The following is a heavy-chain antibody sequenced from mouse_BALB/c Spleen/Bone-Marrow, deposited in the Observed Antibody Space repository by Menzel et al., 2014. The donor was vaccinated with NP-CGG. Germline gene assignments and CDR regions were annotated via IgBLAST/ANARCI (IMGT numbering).Heavy chain of an antibody. V-gene: IGHV14-3*02. CDR1: GFNIKDTY. D-gene: IGHD2-3*01. CDR2: IDHANGNT. CDR3: ARWLLPYGLDY. Sequence: VQLQQSGAELVKPGASVKLSCTASGFNIKDTYMHWVKQRPEQGLEWIGRIDHANGNTKYDPKFQGKATITADTSSNTAYLRLSSLTSEDTAVYYCARWLLPYGLDYWGQGTSVTVSS. J-gene: IGHJ4*01.